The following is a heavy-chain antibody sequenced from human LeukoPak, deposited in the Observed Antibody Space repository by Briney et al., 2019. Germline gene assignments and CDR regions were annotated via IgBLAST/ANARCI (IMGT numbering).Heavy chain of an antibody. CDR3: MRQGLGGAGR. D-gene: IGHD6-19*01. Sequence: GGSLRLSCAASGFTVSSNHMNWVRQAPGKGLEWVSVIFSGGDTSYADSVKGRFTISRDSSKNTLFLQMNSLTPGDTAVYYCMRQGLGGAGRWGQGTLVTISS. J-gene: IGHJ4*02. V-gene: IGHV3-66*02. CDR1: GFTVSSNH. CDR2: IFSGGDT.